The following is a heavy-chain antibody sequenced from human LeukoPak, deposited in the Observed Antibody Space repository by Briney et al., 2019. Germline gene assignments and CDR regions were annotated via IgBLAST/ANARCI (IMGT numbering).Heavy chain of an antibody. Sequence: GGSLRLSCAASGFTVSSNYMSWVRQAPGKGLEWVGNIKPDGSEKYYVDSLKGRFIISRDNAKNSLYLQMNSLRAEDVAVYYCAKYFYDGSGTHYFDYWGQGTPVTVSS. CDR2: IKPDGSEK. J-gene: IGHJ4*02. V-gene: IGHV3-7*01. D-gene: IGHD3-22*01. CDR3: AKYFYDGSGTHYFDY. CDR1: GFTVSSNY.